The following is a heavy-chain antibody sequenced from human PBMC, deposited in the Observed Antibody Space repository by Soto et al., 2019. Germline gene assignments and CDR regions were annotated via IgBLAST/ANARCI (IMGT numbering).Heavy chain of an antibody. CDR2: IYHSGST. V-gene: IGHV4-4*02. CDR3: ARGRIVVVPAAKYNWFDP. Sequence: PSETLSLTCAVSGGSISSSNWWSWVRQPPGKGLEWIGEIYHSGSTNYNPSLKSRVTISVDTSKNQFSLKLSSVTAADTAVYYCARGRIVVVPAAKYNWFDPWGQGTLVTVSS. D-gene: IGHD2-2*01. CDR1: GGSISSSNW. J-gene: IGHJ5*02.